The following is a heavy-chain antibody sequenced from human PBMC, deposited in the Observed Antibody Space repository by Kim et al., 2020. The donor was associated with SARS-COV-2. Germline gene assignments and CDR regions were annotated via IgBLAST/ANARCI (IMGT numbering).Heavy chain of an antibody. CDR1: GFTFSNFW. Sequence: LSLTCAVSGFTFSNFWMSWVRQAPGKGLEWVANIKQDGSEKDYVDSVRGRFTISRDNAKNSLYLQMNSLRAEDTAVYYCAGETYYYDFWGQGTLVTVSS. V-gene: IGHV3-7*01. J-gene: IGHJ4*02. CDR2: IKQDGSEK. CDR3: AGETYYYDF.